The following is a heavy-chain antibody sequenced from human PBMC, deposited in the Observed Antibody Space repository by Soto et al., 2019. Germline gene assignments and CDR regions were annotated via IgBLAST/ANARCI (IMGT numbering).Heavy chain of an antibody. D-gene: IGHD3-3*01. CDR3: ATLIRFLEWSGYGMDV. CDR1: GGSFSGYY. J-gene: IGHJ6*02. CDR2: INHSGST. Sequence: PXETLSLPFAVYGGSFSGYYWSWIRQPPGKGLEWIGEINHSGSTNYNPSLKSRVTISVDTSKNQFSLKLSSVTAADTAVYYCATLIRFLEWSGYGMDVWGQGTTVTVSS. V-gene: IGHV4-34*01.